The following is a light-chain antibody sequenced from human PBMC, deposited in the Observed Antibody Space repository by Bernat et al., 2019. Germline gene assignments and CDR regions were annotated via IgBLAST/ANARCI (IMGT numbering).Light chain of an antibody. Sequence: QSALTQPPSASGSPGQSVTISCTGTSSDVGGYNYVSWYQQHPGKAPKLMIYEVSKRPSGVPDRFSGSKSGNTASLTVSGLQAEDEGDYYCSSYTSTSTPYVFGTGTKVTVL. V-gene: IGLV2-8*01. J-gene: IGLJ1*01. CDR3: SSYTSTSTPYV. CDR2: EVS. CDR1: SSDVGGYNY.